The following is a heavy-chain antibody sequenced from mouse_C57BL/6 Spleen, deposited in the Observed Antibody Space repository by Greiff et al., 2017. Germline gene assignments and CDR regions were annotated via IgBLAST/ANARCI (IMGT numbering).Heavy chain of an antibody. CDR3: ARSGDYDEEGAMDY. CDR1: GYTFTDYY. V-gene: IGHV1-76*01. CDR2: IYPGSGNT. J-gene: IGHJ4*01. D-gene: IGHD2-4*01. Sequence: VKLLESGAELVRPGASVKLSCKASGYTFTDYYINWVKQRPGQGLEWIARIYPGSGNTYYNEKFKGKATLTAEKSSSTAYMQLSSLTSEDSAVYFCARSGDYDEEGAMDYWGQGTSVTVSS.